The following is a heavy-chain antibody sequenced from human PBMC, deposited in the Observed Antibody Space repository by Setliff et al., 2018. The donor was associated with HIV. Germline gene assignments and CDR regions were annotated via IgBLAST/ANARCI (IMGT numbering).Heavy chain of an antibody. CDR2: VNPKSGNT. D-gene: IGHD6-25*01. Sequence: ASVKVSCRASGYTLTSSDIYWVRQATGQGLEWMGWVNPKSGNTDYAQKFQGRVIMTRDTSISTVYMELRSLRSEDTAVYYCARGAWYTSGWHSSRYMDVWGKGTTVTVSS. V-gene: IGHV1-8*02. CDR1: GYTLTSSD. J-gene: IGHJ6*03. CDR3: ARGAWYTSGWHSSRYMDV.